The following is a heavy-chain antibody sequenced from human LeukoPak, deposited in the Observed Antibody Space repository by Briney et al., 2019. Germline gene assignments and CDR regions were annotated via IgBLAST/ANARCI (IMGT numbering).Heavy chain of an antibody. Sequence: GGSLTLSCAASGFTSSGNWMSWVRQAPGKGLEWVASINPDGSQKLYVDSVKGRLTISRDNTKSSLYLQMNSLGAGDTAMYYCAKLLGTATTYDSWGQGTRVTVSS. CDR1: GFTSSGNW. J-gene: IGHJ4*02. CDR2: INPDGSQK. D-gene: IGHD5-24*01. V-gene: IGHV3-7*01. CDR3: AKLLGTATTYDS.